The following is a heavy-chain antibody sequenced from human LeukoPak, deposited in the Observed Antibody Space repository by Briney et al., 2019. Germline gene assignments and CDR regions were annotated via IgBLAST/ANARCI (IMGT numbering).Heavy chain of an antibody. CDR2: ISSSSSTI. CDR3: ARDFDFWSGYPFDY. CDR1: GFTFDDYA. D-gene: IGHD3-3*01. Sequence: GGSLRLSCAASGFTFDDYAMHWVRHAPGKGLEWVSYISSSSSTIYYADSVKGRFTISRDNAKNSLYLQMNSLRAEDTAVYYCARDFDFWSGYPFDYWGQGTLVTVSS. J-gene: IGHJ4*02. V-gene: IGHV3-48*01.